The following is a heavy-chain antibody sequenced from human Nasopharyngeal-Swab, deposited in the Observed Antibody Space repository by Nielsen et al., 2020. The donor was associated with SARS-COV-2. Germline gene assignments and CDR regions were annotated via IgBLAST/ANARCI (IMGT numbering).Heavy chain of an antibody. CDR3: ARDLVGFLEWLSKSHYDV. CDR2: ISSSGTTI. J-gene: IGHJ6*02. CDR1: GFSFGSYT. Sequence: GESLKISCAASGFSFGSYTMNWVRQAPGKGLEWVSYISSSGTTIYYADSVKGRFTISRDNAKNSLYLQMNSLRAEDTAVYYCARDLVGFLEWLSKSHYDVWGQGTTVTVSS. D-gene: IGHD3-3*01. V-gene: IGHV3-48*04.